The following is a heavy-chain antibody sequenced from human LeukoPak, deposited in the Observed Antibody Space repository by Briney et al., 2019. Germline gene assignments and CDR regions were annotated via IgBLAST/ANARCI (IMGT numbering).Heavy chain of an antibody. J-gene: IGHJ5*02. V-gene: IGHV4-59*01. CDR2: IYYSGST. CDR3: ARVGSSSWYEGDWFDP. D-gene: IGHD6-13*01. CDR1: GGSISSYY. Sequence: SETLSLTCTVSGGSISSYYWSWIRQPPGKGLEWIGYIYYSGSTNYNPSLKSRVTISVDTSKNQFSLKLSSVTAADTAVYYCARVGSSSWYEGDWFDPWGQGTLVTVSS.